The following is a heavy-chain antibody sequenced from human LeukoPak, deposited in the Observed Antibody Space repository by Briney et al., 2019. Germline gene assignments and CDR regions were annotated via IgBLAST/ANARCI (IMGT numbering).Heavy chain of an antibody. CDR3: ARLDDRGVDY. Sequence: SETLSLTCSVSGGSLTYYYWSWIRQPAGKGLEWIGRVQTSGSPKYNPSLKSRVTMSVDTSKNQFSLKLSSVTAANTAVYYCARLDDRGVDYWGQGTLVTVSS. D-gene: IGHD3-10*01. CDR2: VQTSGSP. J-gene: IGHJ4*02. V-gene: IGHV4-4*07. CDR1: GGSLTYYY.